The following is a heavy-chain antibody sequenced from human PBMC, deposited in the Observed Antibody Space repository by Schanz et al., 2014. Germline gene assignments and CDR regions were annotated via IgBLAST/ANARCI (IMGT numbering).Heavy chain of an antibody. J-gene: IGHJ6*02. CDR3: AKDLLWLGESYYYGMDV. CDR2: ISYDGTNE. Sequence: VQLVDSGGGLVQPGGSLRLSCAASGITLSGYGMHWVRQAPGKGLEWVAVISYDGTNEYYAESVKGRFTISRDNFKNTLYLQMNSLRAEDTAVYYCAKDLLWLGESYYYGMDVWGQGTTVTVSS. V-gene: IGHV3-30*18. D-gene: IGHD3-10*01. CDR1: GITLSGYG.